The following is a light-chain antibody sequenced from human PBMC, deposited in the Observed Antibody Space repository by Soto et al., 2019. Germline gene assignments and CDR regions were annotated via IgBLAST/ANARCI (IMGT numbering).Light chain of an antibody. V-gene: IGLV2-18*01. CDR2: EVS. CDR1: SSDVGSYNR. J-gene: IGLJ1*01. CDR3: SLYTSSSTFV. Sequence: QSVLTQPPSVSGSPGQSVTISCTGTSSDVGSYNRVSWYQQPPGTVPKLMIYEVSNRPSGVPDRFSGSKSGNTASLTISGLQAEDEADYYCSLYTSSSTFVFGTGTKVTVL.